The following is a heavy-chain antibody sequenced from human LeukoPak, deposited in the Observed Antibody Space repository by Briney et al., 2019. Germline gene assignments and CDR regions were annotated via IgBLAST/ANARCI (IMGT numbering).Heavy chain of an antibody. CDR2: ISAYNGNI. Sequence: ASVKVSCKASGYTFTSYGISWVRQAPGQGLEWMGWISAYNGNINYAQKFQERVTITRDRSTSTAYMELSSLRSEDTALYYCATHSSRWYDHDAFDIWGRGTMVTVSS. CDR3: ATHSSRWYDHDAFDI. J-gene: IGHJ3*02. D-gene: IGHD6-19*01. V-gene: IGHV1-18*01. CDR1: GYTFTSYG.